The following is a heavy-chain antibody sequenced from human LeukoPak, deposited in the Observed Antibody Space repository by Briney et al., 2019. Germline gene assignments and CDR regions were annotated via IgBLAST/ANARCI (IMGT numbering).Heavy chain of an antibody. J-gene: IGHJ6*02. V-gene: IGHV4-59*08. CDR2: IYYSGST. CDR3: ASKTVPNFSGIYGPYGMDV. Sequence: SETLSLTCTVSGGSISSYYWSWIRQPPGKGLEWIGYIYYSGSTNYNPSLKSRVTISVDTSKNQFSLKLSSVTAADTAVYYCASKTVPNFSGIYGPYGMDVWGQGTTVTVSS. CDR1: GGSISSYY. D-gene: IGHD4-17*01.